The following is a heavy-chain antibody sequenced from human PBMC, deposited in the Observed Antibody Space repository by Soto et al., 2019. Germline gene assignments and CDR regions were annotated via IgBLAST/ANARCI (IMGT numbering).Heavy chain of an antibody. D-gene: IGHD6-13*01. CDR2: INAANGDT. V-gene: IGHV1-3*01. CDR1: GYTFTSSG. Sequence: ASVKVFCKASGYTFTSSGIHWVRQAPGQRLEWMGWINAANGDTKYSPKFQGRVTITRDTSASTAYMELSSLRSEDTAVYYCVRRHVSATGIHWFAPWGQGTLVTVSS. CDR3: VRRHVSATGIHWFAP. J-gene: IGHJ5*02.